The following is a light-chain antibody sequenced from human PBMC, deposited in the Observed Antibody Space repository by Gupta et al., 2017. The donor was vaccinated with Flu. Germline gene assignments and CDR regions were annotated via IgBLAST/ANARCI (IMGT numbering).Light chain of an antibody. CDR3: SSYTSGSTLVVV. CDR2: DGS. CDR1: AVYVGGYHS. J-gene: IGLJ2*01. Sequence: TSCTRTAVYVGGYHSCSWFHQRPGAAPHILIMDGSNRPSGISNGFSGSKYCNTASPTISALQAEDDADYYCSSYTSGSTLVVVFGGGTKLTVL. V-gene: IGLV2-14*04.